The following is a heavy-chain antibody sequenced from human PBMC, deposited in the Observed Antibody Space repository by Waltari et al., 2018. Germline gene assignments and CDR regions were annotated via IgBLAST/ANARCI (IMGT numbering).Heavy chain of an antibody. D-gene: IGHD4-4*01. Sequence: LVQSGAEVKKPGASVRVSCKTSGYTFSAYYIHRVRQAPGKGLEWMGWINPRNGETKYTQTFHGRVTLTRDTSINTAYMELSSLIFDDTAVYYCAREGSHLTTVNDFWGQGTLVIVSS. CDR2: INPRNGET. CDR3: AREGSHLTTVNDF. V-gene: IGHV1-2*02. CDR1: GYTFSAYY. J-gene: IGHJ4*02.